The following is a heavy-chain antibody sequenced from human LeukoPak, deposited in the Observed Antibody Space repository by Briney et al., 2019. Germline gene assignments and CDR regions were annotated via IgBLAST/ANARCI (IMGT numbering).Heavy chain of an antibody. V-gene: IGHV4-59*01. CDR2: IYYSGST. CDR1: GGSISSYY. J-gene: IGHJ4*02. Sequence: SETLSLTCTVSGGSISSYYWSWIRQPAGKGLEWIGYIYYSGSTNYHPSLKSRVTLSADTSKKQFSLKLSSVTAADTAVYYCARGLLVGNTGYYFDYWGQGTLVTVSS. CDR3: ARGLLVGNTGYYFDY. D-gene: IGHD1-26*01.